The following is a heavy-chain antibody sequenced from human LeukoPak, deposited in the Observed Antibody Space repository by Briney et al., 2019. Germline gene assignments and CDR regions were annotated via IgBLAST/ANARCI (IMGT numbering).Heavy chain of an antibody. CDR3: ARMWVVSATPDAFDI. Sequence: SGPTLVNPTQTLTLTCTFSGFSLSTSGMCVSWIRQPPGKALEWLALIDRDDDKYYSTSLKTRLTISKDTSKNQVVLTMTNMDPVDTATYYCARMWVVSATPDAFDIWGQGTMVTVSS. D-gene: IGHD2-21*02. CDR1: GFSLSTSGMC. J-gene: IGHJ3*02. V-gene: IGHV2-70*01. CDR2: IDRDDDK.